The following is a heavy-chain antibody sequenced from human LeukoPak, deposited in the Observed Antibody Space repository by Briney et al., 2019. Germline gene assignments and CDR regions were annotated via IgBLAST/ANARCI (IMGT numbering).Heavy chain of an antibody. D-gene: IGHD3-10*01. J-gene: IGHJ4*02. Sequence: GGSLRLSCAATGFTFSSYSMNWVRQAPGKGLEWVSSISSSSSYIYYADSVKGRFTISRDNAKNSLYLQMNSLRAEDTAVYYCARDYGSGSYYNGEPYYFDYWGQGTLVTVSS. CDR1: GFTFSSYS. V-gene: IGHV3-21*01. CDR3: ARDYGSGSYYNGEPYYFDY. CDR2: ISSSSSYI.